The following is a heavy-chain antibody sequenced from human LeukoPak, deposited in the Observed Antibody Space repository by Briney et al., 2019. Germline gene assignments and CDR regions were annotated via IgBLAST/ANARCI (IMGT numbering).Heavy chain of an antibody. V-gene: IGHV1-2*02. Sequence: GASVKVSCKASGYTFTGYYMHWVRQAPGQGLEWMGWINPNSGGTNYAQKFQGRVTMTRDTSISTAYMELSRLRSDDTAVYYCARGGYSSGWALGGYYYGMDVWGQGTTVTVSS. CDR1: GYTFTGYY. J-gene: IGHJ6*02. CDR3: ARGGYSSGWALGGYYYGMDV. D-gene: IGHD6-19*01. CDR2: INPNSGGT.